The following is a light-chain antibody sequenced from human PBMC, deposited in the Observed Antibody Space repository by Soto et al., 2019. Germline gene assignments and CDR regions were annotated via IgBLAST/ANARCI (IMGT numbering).Light chain of an antibody. CDR3: QQYGSSPWT. CDR2: GAS. V-gene: IGKV3-20*01. CDR1: QSVSSNY. Sequence: EIVLTQSPGTLWLSRGERATLSYRASQSVSSNYLAWYQQKPGQAPRPLIYGASSRATGIPDRFSGSGAGTDVTLTISRLEPEDFAVYYRQQYGSSPWTFGQGTKVEIK. J-gene: IGKJ1*01.